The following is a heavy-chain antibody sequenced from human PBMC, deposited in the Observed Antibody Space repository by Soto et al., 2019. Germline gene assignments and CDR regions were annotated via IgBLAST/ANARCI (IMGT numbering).Heavy chain of an antibody. J-gene: IGHJ4*02. V-gene: IGHV1-58*01. CDR1: GFTFTSSA. Sequence: ASVKVSCKASGFTFTSSAVQWVRQARGQRLEWIGWIVVGSGNTNYAQKFQGRVTITADESTSTAYMELRSLRSDDTAVYYCARDLSETEPFDYWGQGTLVTVSS. CDR3: ARDLSETEPFDY. CDR2: IVVGSGNT.